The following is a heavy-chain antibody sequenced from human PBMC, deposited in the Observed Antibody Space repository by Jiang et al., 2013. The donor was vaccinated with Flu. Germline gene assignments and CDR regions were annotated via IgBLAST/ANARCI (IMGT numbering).Heavy chain of an antibody. V-gene: IGHV3-9*01. CDR1: GFRFDDYA. D-gene: IGHD6-19*01. CDR2: ITWNSGTL. J-gene: IGHJ4*02. CDR3: AKDISVAGVGLDY. Sequence: VQLVESGGGLVQPGRSLRLSCAASGFRFDDYAMHWVRQAPGKGLEWVSGITWNSGTLGYADSVRGRFTISRDNAKESLFLQMDSLRAEDTAVYYCAKDISVAGVGLDYWGQGTL.